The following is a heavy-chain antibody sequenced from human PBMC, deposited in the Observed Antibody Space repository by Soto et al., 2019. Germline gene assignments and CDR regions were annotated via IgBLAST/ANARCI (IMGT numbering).Heavy chain of an antibody. CDR3: ARKGYGSEPDAFDM. CDR2: ISSGSRYI. D-gene: IGHD5-18*01. CDR1: GFTFSRYA. Sequence: GGSLRLSCAASGFTFSRYAMSWVRQSPGKGLEWVSSISSGSRYIYYADSVQGRFTISRDDAKNSLYLQMNNLRAEDTAVYYCARKGYGSEPDAFDMWGQGTMVTVSS. J-gene: IGHJ3*02. V-gene: IGHV3-21*01.